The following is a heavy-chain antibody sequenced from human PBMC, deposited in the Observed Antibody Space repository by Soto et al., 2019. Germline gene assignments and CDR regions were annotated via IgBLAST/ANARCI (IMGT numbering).Heavy chain of an antibody. D-gene: IGHD3-22*01. J-gene: IGHJ3*02. CDR1: GGSISSYY. CDR2: IYYSGST. Sequence: SETLSLTCTVSGGSISSYYWSWIRQPPGKGLEWIGYIYYSGSTNYNPSLKSRVTISADTSKNQFSLKLSSVTAADTAVYYCAREYESIHHYAFDIWGQGTMVTVSS. V-gene: IGHV4-59*01. CDR3: AREYESIHHYAFDI.